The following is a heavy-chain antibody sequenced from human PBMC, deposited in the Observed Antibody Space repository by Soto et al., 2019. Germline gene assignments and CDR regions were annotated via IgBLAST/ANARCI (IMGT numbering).Heavy chain of an antibody. V-gene: IGHV5-51*01. CDR2: INPADSDI. CDR3: ARHQRDDASRKIDC. D-gene: IGHD3-9*01. J-gene: IGHJ4*01. CDR1: GYSFTSNW. Sequence: GESLKISFQGSGYSFTSNWICWVRQMPVKGLEWMGIINPADSDIKYSPSFQGQVTISADKSIGTAYLQWSSLKASDTAMYYCARHQRDDASRKIDCGGHGTLVKVSS.